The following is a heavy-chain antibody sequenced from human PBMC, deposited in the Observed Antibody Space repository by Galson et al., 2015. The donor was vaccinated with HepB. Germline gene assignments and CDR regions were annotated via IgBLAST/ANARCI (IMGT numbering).Heavy chain of an antibody. CDR3: ARRYCSSTSCYSGYNWFDP. CDR2: INAGNGNT. D-gene: IGHD2-2*01. CDR1: GYTFTSYA. J-gene: IGHJ5*02. Sequence: VKVSCKASGYTFTSYAMHWVRQAPGQRLEWMGWINAGNGNTKYSQKFQGRVTITRDTSASTAYMELSSLRSEDTAVYYCARRYCSSTSCYSGYNWFDPWGQGTLVTVSS. V-gene: IGHV1-3*01.